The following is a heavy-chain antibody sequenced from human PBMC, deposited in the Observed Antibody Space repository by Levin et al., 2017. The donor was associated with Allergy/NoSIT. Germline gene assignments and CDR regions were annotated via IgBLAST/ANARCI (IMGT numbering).Heavy chain of an antibody. CDR2: IWYDGSNK. D-gene: IGHD3-16*02. Sequence: PGESLKISCAASGFTFSSYGMHWVRQAPGKGLEWVAVIWYDGSNKYYADSVKGRFTISRDNSKNTLYLQMNSLRAEDTAVYYCARSDPLGELSLDAFDIWGQGTMVTVSS. J-gene: IGHJ3*02. V-gene: IGHV3-33*01. CDR3: ARSDPLGELSLDAFDI. CDR1: GFTFSSYG.